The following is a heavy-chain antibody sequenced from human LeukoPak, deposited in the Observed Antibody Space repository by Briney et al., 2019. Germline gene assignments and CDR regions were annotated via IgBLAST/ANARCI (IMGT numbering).Heavy chain of an antibody. Sequence: GGSLRLSCAASGFTFSSYSMNWVRQAPGRGLEWVSGISGSGGSTYYADSVKGRFTISRDNFKNTLYLQMNSLRGEDTALYYCAKEGSALWFGELSYYFDYWGQGTLVTVSS. CDR3: AKEGSALWFGELSYYFDY. V-gene: IGHV3-23*01. J-gene: IGHJ4*02. CDR2: ISGSGGST. CDR1: GFTFSSYS. D-gene: IGHD3-10*01.